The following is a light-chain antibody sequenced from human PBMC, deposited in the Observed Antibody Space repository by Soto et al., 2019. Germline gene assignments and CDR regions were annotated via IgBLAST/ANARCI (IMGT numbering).Light chain of an antibody. V-gene: IGLV2-11*01. CDR3: CSYAGSFPLV. CDR1: SSDVGGYKY. J-gene: IGLJ2*01. Sequence: QSVLTQPRSVAGSPGQSVTLSCTGTSSDVGGYKYVSWYKQHPGKAPKLMIYDVSKRPSGVLDRFSGSKSGNTASLTVSGIQAEDEADYYCCSYAGSFPLVFGGGTKVTVL. CDR2: DVS.